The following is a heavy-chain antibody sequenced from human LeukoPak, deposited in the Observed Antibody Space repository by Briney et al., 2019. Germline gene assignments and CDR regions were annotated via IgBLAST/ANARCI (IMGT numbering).Heavy chain of an antibody. CDR2: ISAYNGNT. Sequence: GASVKVSCKASGYTFTSYGISWVRQAPGQGLEWMGWISAYNGNTNYAQKLQGRVTMTTDTSTSTAYMELRSLRSDDTAVYYCARGPRVLGRYYYYGMDVWGQGTTVTVSS. CDR1: GYTFTSYG. CDR3: ARGPRVLGRYYYYGMDV. D-gene: IGHD3-3*02. V-gene: IGHV1-18*01. J-gene: IGHJ6*02.